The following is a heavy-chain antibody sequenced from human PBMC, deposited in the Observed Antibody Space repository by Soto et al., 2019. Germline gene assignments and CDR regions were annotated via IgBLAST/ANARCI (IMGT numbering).Heavy chain of an antibody. CDR1: GFTFSSYG. D-gene: IGHD2-21*02. Sequence: QVQLVESGGGVVQPGRSLRLSCAASGFTFSSYGMHWVRQAPGKGLEWVAVISYDGSNKYYADSVKGRFTISRDNSKNTLYLQMNSLRAEDTDVYYCAKAYCGGDCYDYYFDYWGQGTLVTVSS. V-gene: IGHV3-30*18. CDR3: AKAYCGGDCYDYYFDY. CDR2: ISYDGSNK. J-gene: IGHJ4*02.